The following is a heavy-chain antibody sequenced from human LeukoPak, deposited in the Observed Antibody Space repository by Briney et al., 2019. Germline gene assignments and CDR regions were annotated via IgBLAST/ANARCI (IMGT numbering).Heavy chain of an antibody. CDR1: GGSISSYY. CDR3: ARSSGPGPFDY. D-gene: IGHD6-19*01. Sequence: KASETLSLTCTVSGGSISSYYWSWIRQPPGKGLEWIGYIYYSGSTNYNPSLKSRVTISVDTSKNQFSLKLSSVTAADTAVYYCARSSGPGPFDYWGQGTLVTVSS. V-gene: IGHV4-59*08. J-gene: IGHJ4*02. CDR2: IYYSGST.